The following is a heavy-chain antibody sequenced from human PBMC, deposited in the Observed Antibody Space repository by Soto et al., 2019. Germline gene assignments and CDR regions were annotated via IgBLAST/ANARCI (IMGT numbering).Heavy chain of an antibody. D-gene: IGHD3-22*01. J-gene: IGHJ4*02. CDR3: ARQIYDSDTGPNFQYYFDS. Sequence: PXESLNISCKGCGYSFSGYWITWVRQKPGKGLEWMGRIDPSDSQTYYSPSFRGHVTISVTKSITTVFLQWSSLRASDTAMYYCARQIYDSDTGPNFQYYFDSWGQGTPVTVSS. CDR1: GYSFSGYW. CDR2: IDPSDSQT. V-gene: IGHV5-10-1*01.